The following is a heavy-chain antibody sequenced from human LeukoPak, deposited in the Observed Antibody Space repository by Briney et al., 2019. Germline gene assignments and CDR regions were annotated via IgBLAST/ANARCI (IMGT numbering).Heavy chain of an antibody. Sequence: GGSLRLSCAASGFTFSSYSMNWVRQAPGKGLEWVSSISSSSSYIYYADSVKGRFTISRDNAKNSLYLQMNSLRAEDTAVYYCARASSGGDSSGLDYWGQGTLVTVSS. D-gene: IGHD3-22*01. CDR3: ARASSGGDSSGLDY. V-gene: IGHV3-21*01. CDR1: GFTFSSYS. J-gene: IGHJ4*02. CDR2: ISSSSSYI.